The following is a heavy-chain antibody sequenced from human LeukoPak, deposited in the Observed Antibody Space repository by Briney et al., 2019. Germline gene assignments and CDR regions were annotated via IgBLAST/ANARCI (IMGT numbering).Heavy chain of an antibody. CDR2: IRSKAHGGTT. V-gene: IGHV3-49*03. CDR1: GFTFCDFS. CDR3: ARDQVDYDFWSAY. J-gene: IGHJ4*02. Sequence: PGRSLRLSCTGSGFTFCDFSMNCLRQAPGKGLEWVAFIRSKAHGGTTEYAASVKGRFTFTRDDSRSLAYLQMNNLRTEDTAVYYCARDQVDYDFWSAYWGQGTLVTVSS. D-gene: IGHD3-3*01.